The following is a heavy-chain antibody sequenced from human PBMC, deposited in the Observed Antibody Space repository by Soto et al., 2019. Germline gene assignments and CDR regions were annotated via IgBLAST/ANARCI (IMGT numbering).Heavy chain of an antibody. CDR3: XXXXXXXAXXXXXXSDY. V-gene: IGHV1-18*04. Sequence: QIQLVQSGPEVKKPGASVKVSCKASGYTFSNYGIKWVRXAXGXGXXXVGWITAYNGNRHHAEKFQGRVTMTTDTXTXXXXXXXXXXXXXXXXXXXXXXXXXXXAXXXXXXSDYWGQGTLVTVSS. J-gene: IGHJ4*02. CDR2: ITAYNGNR. CDR1: GYTFSNYG.